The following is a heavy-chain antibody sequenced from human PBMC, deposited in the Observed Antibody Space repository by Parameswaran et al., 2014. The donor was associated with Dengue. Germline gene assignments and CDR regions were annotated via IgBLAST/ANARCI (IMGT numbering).Heavy chain of an antibody. Sequence: SETLSLTCTVSGGSISSYYWSWIRQPPGKGLEWIGYIYYSGSTNYNPSLKSRVTISVDTSKNQFSLKLSSVTAADTAVYYCARDQGDYGDYDLRGEFDPWGQGTLVTVSS. CDR2: IYYSGST. D-gene: IGHD4-17*01. V-gene: IGHV4-59*01. CDR1: GGSISSYY. J-gene: IGHJ5*02. CDR3: ARDQGDYGDYDLRGEFDP.